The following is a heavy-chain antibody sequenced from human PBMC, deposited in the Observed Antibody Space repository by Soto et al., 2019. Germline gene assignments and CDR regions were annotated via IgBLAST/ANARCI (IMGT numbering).Heavy chain of an antibody. D-gene: IGHD3-10*01. Sequence: ASVKVSCKASGYTFTSYGISCVRQAPGQGLEWMGWISAYNGNTNYAQKLQGRVTMTTDTSTSTAYMELRSLRSDDTAVYYCARVTMVRGVSYWFDPWGQGTLVTVSS. CDR1: GYTFTSYG. CDR3: ARVTMVRGVSYWFDP. J-gene: IGHJ5*02. V-gene: IGHV1-18*01. CDR2: ISAYNGNT.